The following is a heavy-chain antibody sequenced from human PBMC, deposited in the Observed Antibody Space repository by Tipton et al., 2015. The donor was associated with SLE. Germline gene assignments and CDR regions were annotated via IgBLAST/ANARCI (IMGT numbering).Heavy chain of an antibody. Sequence: TLSLTCTVSGGSITSGGYYWSWIRQPPGKGLEWIGYIYSSGTTYFNPSLKSRITMSVDTSKNQFSLKLNSVTAADTAVYFCARGPSRNGWYYWYFDLWGRGTLVTVSS. CDR3: ARGPSRNGWYYWYFDL. CDR1: GGSITSGGYY. J-gene: IGHJ2*01. CDR2: IYSSGTT. V-gene: IGHV4-31*03. D-gene: IGHD6-19*01.